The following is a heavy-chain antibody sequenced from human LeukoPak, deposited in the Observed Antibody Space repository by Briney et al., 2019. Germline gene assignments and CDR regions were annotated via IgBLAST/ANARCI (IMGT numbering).Heavy chain of an antibody. V-gene: IGHV3-7*01. CDR1: GFTFSNYW. D-gene: IGHD6-13*01. CDR3: ARIVPGLGSRWDYFEY. J-gene: IGHJ4*02. Sequence: GGSLRLSCAASGFTFSNYWMSWVRQAPGKGLEWVANVKHDGSETYYVDSVKGRFTISRDNAKNSLYLQINSLRAEDTAVYYCARIVPGLGSRWDYFEYWGQGTLVTVSS. CDR2: VKHDGSET.